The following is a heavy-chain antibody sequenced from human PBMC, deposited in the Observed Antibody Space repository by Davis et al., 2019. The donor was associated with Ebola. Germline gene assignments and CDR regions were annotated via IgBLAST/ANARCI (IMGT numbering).Heavy chain of an antibody. D-gene: IGHD2-21*01. J-gene: IGHJ6*02. CDR1: GFTFSRAW. CDR2: ISYDGSKK. Sequence: GESLKISCAASGFTFSRAWMSWVRQAPGKGLEWVAVISYDGSKKYYADSVKDRFTISRDNSKSTLYLQVNSLRAEDTAVYFCAREGSLYCGRDCYPHYYYYYGMDVWGQGTTVTVSS. CDR3: AREGSLYCGRDCYPHYYYYYGMDV. V-gene: IGHV3-30*03.